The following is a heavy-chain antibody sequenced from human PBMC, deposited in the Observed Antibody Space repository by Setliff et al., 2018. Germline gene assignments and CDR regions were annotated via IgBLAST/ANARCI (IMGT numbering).Heavy chain of an antibody. CDR1: GFTFSSYA. D-gene: IGHD5-12*01. CDR3: ARDVATIPHYYYGMDV. Sequence: HPGGSLRLSCAASGFTFSSYAMGWVRQAPGKGLEWVSVISGSGGSTYYADSVKGRFTISRDNPKNTVFLEMNRLRAEDTALYYCARDVATIPHYYYGMDVWGQGTTVTVSS. J-gene: IGHJ6*02. CDR2: ISGSGGST. V-gene: IGHV3-23*01.